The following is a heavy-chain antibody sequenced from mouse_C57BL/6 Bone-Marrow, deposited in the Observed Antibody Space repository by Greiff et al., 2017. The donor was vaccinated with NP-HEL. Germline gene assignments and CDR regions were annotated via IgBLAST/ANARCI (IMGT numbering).Heavy chain of an antibody. CDR2: IWGVGSS. J-gene: IGHJ3*01. CDR3: ARLGGWFAY. V-gene: IGHV2-6*01. Sequence: QVQLQQSGPGLVAPSQSLYITCTVSGFSLTSYGVDWVRQSPGKGLEWLGVIWGVGSSNYTSDLKSRLSISKDNSKSQVFLKMNSLQTDDTAMYYCARLGGWFAYWGQGTLLTVSA. CDR1: GFSLTSYG.